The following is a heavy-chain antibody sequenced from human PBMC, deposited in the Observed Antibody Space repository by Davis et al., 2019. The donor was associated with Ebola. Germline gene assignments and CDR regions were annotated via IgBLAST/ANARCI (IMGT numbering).Heavy chain of an antibody. CDR2: ISWNSGSI. D-gene: IGHD1-20*01. CDR1: GFTFDDYA. V-gene: IGHV3-9*01. CDR3: ARRRWKADNWNPRDYYGMDV. J-gene: IGHJ6*02. Sequence: SLKISCAASGFTFDDYAMHWVRQAPGKGLEWVSGISWNSGSIGYADSVKGRFTISRDNAKNSLYLQMNSLRAEDTALYYCARRRWKADNWNPRDYYGMDVWGQGTTVTVSS.